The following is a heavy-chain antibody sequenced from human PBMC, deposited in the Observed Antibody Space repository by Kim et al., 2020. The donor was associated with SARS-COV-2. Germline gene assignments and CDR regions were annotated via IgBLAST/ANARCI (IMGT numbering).Heavy chain of an antibody. J-gene: IGHJ5*02. D-gene: IGHD3-3*01. CDR3: TREIMYYDFWSGYYGNWFDP. Sequence: GGSLRLSCTASGFTFGDYAMSWFRQAPGKGLEWVGFIRSKAYGGTTEYAASVKGRFTISRDDSKSIAYLQMNSLKTEDTAVYYCTREIMYYDFWSGYYGNWFDPWGQGTLVTVSS. CDR2: IRSKAYGGTT. CDR1: GFTFGDYA. V-gene: IGHV3-49*03.